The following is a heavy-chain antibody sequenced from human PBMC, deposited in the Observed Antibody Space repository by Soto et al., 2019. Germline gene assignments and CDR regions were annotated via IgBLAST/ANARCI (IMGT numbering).Heavy chain of an antibody. J-gene: IGHJ4*02. CDR1: GGSFSGYY. D-gene: IGHD2-8*02. CDR2: INHSGST. Sequence: SETLSLTCAVYGGSFSGYYWTWIRQPPGTGLEWIGEINHSGSTNYNPSLKSRVTISVDTSKNQFSLKLTSVAAADTAAYYCARDKITGLFDYWGQGTLVTVSS. CDR3: ARDKITGLFDY. V-gene: IGHV4-34*01.